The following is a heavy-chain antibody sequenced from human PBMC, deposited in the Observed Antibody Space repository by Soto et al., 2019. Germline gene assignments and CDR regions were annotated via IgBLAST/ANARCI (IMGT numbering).Heavy chain of an antibody. D-gene: IGHD2-21*01. J-gene: IGHJ4*02. CDR2: IHSSGST. Sequence: SEPPSVTCTFPNRSVHNGHYYWSWSRQPPGKGLEWIGYIHSSGSTDYNPSLKSRVTISVDTSKSQFSLRLSSVTAADTPVYYCARASIAFFDSWGQGTVVTVSA. CDR1: NRSVHNGHYY. CDR3: ARASIAFFDS. V-gene: IGHV4-61*01.